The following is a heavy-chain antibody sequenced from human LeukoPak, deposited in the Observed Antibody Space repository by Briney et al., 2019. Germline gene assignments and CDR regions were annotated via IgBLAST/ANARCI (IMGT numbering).Heavy chain of an antibody. Sequence: GGSLRLSCAASGFTFSSYEMDWVRQAPGKGLEWVSYISSSGSTIYYADSVKGRFTISRDNAKNSLYLQMNSLRAEDTAVYYCARLLNGEQWLVHDYWGQGTLVTVSS. CDR2: ISSSGSTI. J-gene: IGHJ4*02. CDR3: ARLLNGEQWLVHDY. V-gene: IGHV3-48*03. D-gene: IGHD6-19*01. CDR1: GFTFSSYE.